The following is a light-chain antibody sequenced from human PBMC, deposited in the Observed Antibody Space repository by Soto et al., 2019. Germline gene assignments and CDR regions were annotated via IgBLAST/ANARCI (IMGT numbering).Light chain of an antibody. CDR3: QQRSNWPT. V-gene: IGKV3-11*01. J-gene: IGKJ3*01. Sequence: EIVLTQSPATLSLSPGERATLSCRASQSVSSYLAWYQQNPGQAPRLLIYDASNRATGIPARFSGSGSGTDFTLTISSLEPEDFAVYYCQQRSNWPTFGAGTKVDIK. CDR2: DAS. CDR1: QSVSSY.